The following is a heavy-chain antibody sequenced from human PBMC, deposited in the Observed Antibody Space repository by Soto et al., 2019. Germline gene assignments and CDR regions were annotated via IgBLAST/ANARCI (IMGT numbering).Heavy chain of an antibody. CDR2: INAGNGNT. CDR3: ARAVAVPADFDY. J-gene: IGHJ4*02. V-gene: IGHV1-3*05. Sequence: QVQLVQSGAEEKKPGASVKVSCKASGYTFTSYAMHWVRQAPGQRREWMGWINAGNGNTKYSQKFQGRVTITRGTSASTAYMGLSSLRSEDTAVYYCARAVAVPADFDYWGQGTLVTVSS. D-gene: IGHD6-19*01. CDR1: GYTFTSYA.